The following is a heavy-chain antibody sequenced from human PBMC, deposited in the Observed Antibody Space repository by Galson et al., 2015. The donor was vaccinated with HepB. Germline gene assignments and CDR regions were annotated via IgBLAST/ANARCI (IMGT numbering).Heavy chain of an antibody. J-gene: IGHJ3*02. V-gene: IGHV4-34*01. CDR2: INQSGNT. CDR3: ARGSCSRPTCYTKSHDAFDI. Sequence: SETLSLTCAVYGGSFSDYYWNWIRQPPGTGLEWIGEINQSGNTNYNPSLKSRISISVDTSKDQFSLELSSLAAADTAVYYCARGSCSRPTCYTKSHDAFDIWGQGTMVTVSS. D-gene: IGHD2-2*02. CDR1: GGSFSDYY.